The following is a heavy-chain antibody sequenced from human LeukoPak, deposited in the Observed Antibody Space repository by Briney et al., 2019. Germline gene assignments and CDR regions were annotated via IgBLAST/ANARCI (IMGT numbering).Heavy chain of an antibody. CDR3: AIRQVTYYYDSSGYPPLY. CDR2: ISGSGGST. CDR1: GFTFSSYA. Sequence: GGSLRLSYAASGFTFSSYAMSWVRQAPGKGLEWVSAISGSGGSTYYADSVKGRFTISRDNSKNTLYLQMNSLRAEDTAVYYCAIRQVTYYYDSSGYPPLYWGQGTLVTVSS. V-gene: IGHV3-23*01. D-gene: IGHD3-22*01. J-gene: IGHJ4*02.